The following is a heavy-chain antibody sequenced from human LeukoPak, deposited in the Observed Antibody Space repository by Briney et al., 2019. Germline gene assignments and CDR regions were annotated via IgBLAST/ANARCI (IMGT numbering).Heavy chain of an antibody. Sequence: SETLSLTCTVSGSSISSSSYYWGWIRQPPGKGLEWIGSIYYSGSTYYNPSLKSRVTISVDTSKNQFSLKLSSVTAADTAVYYCARASLYYDFWSGYQPNDAFDIWGQGTMVTVSS. V-gene: IGHV4-39*07. CDR3: ARASLYYDFWSGYQPNDAFDI. CDR2: IYYSGST. CDR1: GSSISSSSYY. J-gene: IGHJ3*02. D-gene: IGHD3-3*01.